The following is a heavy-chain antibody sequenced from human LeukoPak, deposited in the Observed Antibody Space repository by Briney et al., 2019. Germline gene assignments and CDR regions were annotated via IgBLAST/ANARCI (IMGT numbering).Heavy chain of an antibody. CDR2: IRSKTNNYAT. V-gene: IGHV3-73*01. D-gene: IGHD3-22*01. J-gene: IGHJ4*02. CDR3: ARDQGGNSDSSGYFDF. Sequence: GGSLRLSCAASGFTFSGSDIHWVRQASGKGLEWVGHIRSKTNNYATADAASAKGRFTFSRDDSKNTAYIQMNSLRAEDTAVYYCARDQGGNSDSSGYFDFWGQGTLVTVSS. CDR1: GFTFSGSD.